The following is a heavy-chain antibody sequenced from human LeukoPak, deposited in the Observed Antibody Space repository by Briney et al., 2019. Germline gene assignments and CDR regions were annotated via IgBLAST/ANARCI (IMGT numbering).Heavy chain of an antibody. D-gene: IGHD1-26*01. CDR2: IYHSGST. J-gene: IGHJ4*02. V-gene: IGHV4-59*12. Sequence: SETLSLTCTVSGGSISSYYWNWIRHPPGKGLEWIGEIYHSGSTNYNPSLKSRVTISVDKSKNQFSLKLSSVTAADTAVYYCARDQWEPLGYWGQGTLVTVSS. CDR1: GGSISSYY. CDR3: ARDQWEPLGY.